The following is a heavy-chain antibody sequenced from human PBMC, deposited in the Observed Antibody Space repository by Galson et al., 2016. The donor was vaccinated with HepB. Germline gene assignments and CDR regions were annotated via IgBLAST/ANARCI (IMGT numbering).Heavy chain of an antibody. Sequence: SLRLSCAASGFGFSSYGMHWVRQAPGKGLEWVAYIKEDGGEKNYVDSVKGRFTVSRDNAKNSLYLQMNSLRAEDTATYYCARGHFGMDVWGQGTTVTVSS. J-gene: IGHJ6*02. CDR2: IKEDGGEK. V-gene: IGHV3-7*03. CDR3: ARGHFGMDV. CDR1: GFGFSSYG.